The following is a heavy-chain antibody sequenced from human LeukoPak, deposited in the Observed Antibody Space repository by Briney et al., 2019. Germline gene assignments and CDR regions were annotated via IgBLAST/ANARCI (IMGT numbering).Heavy chain of an antibody. V-gene: IGHV3-48*04. D-gene: IGHD3-10*01. CDR2: ISSSSSAI. CDR3: AREGGYYYGSGSYPSDYYYYGMDV. CDR1: GFTFSSYS. J-gene: IGHJ6*02. Sequence: PGGSLRLSCAASGFTFSSYSMNWVRQAPGKGLEWVSYISSSSSAIYYADSVKGRFTISRDNAKNSLYLQMNSLRAEDTAVYYCAREGGYYYGSGSYPSDYYYYGMDVWGQGTTVTVSS.